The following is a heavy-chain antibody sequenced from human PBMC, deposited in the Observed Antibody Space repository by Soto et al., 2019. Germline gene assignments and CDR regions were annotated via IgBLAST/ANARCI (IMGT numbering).Heavy chain of an antibody. CDR1: GFTFSSYA. CDR3: ARDWIVATILPTGEFDY. Sequence: QVQLVESGGGVVQPGRSLRLSCAASGFTFSSYAMHWVRQAPGKGLEWVAVISYDGSNKYYADSVKGRFTISRDNSKNTLYLQMNSLRAEDTAVYYCARDWIVATILPTGEFDYWGQGTLDTVSS. D-gene: IGHD5-12*01. V-gene: IGHV3-30-3*01. J-gene: IGHJ4*02. CDR2: ISYDGSNK.